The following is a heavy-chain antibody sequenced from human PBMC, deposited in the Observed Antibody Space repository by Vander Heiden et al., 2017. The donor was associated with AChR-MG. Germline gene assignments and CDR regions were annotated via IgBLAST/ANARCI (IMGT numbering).Heavy chain of an antibody. J-gene: IGHJ4*02. D-gene: IGHD1-26*01. CDR2: IDYSGST. CDR1: GGSISSYY. CDR3: ARLNGGG. V-gene: IGHV4-59*01. Sequence: QVQLQESGPGLVKPSETLSLTCTVSGGSISSYYWSWIRQPPGKGLEWIGYIDYSGSTNYNPSLESRVTISVDTSKNQFSLKLSSVTAADTAVYYCARLNGGGWGQGTLVTVSS.